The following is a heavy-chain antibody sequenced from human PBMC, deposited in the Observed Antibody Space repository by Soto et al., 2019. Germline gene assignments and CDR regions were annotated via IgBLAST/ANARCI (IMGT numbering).Heavy chain of an antibody. CDR3: ARGPSGDKVDY. CDR1: GGSISNVDYY. D-gene: IGHD7-27*01. CDR2: IYNGGTT. V-gene: IGHV4-30-4*01. J-gene: IGHJ4*02. Sequence: QVQLQESGPGLVKPSQTLSLTCTVSGGSISNVDYYWSWIRQSPDKGLEWIGLIYNGGTTWYNPSLTSRITISVHTSKTQFSLKLTSVTAADTAVYYCARGPSGDKVDYWSQGTLVTVSS.